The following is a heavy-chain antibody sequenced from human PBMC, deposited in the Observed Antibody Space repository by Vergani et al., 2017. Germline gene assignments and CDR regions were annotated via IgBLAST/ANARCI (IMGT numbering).Heavy chain of an antibody. V-gene: IGHV1-8*03. CDR1: GYTFTSDD. Sequence: QVQLVQSGAEVKKPGASVKVSCKASGYTFTSDDTNWVRQATGQGLEWMGWMNPISGNTGYAQNLQGRLTITRDTSVNTAYMELSSLTSEDMAVYYCARNYYDSSGYCFDYWGQGTLVTVSS. J-gene: IGHJ4*02. CDR3: ARNYYDSSGYCFDY. CDR2: MNPISGNT. D-gene: IGHD3-22*01.